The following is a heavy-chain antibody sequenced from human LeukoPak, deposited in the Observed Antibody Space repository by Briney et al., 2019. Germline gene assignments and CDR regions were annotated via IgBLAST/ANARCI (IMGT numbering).Heavy chain of an antibody. CDR3: ARTSTDCLVC. CDR1: GFTFRDYN. Sequence: KAGGSLRLSCAASGFTFRDYNMSWIRQAPGKGLEYISYINTGGGSIYYAGSVKGRFTISRDNAKNSLYLQMNNVRAEDTAVYYCARTSTDCLVCWGQGTLVTVSS. J-gene: IGHJ4*02. CDR2: INTGGGSI. V-gene: IGHV3-11*04. D-gene: IGHD2-21*02.